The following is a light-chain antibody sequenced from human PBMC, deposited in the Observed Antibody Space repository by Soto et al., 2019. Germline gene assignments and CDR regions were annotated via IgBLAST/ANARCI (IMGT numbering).Light chain of an antibody. CDR2: DAS. CDR3: QHRSNWPPTIT. Sequence: IVVTPSPAPLSLSQGERATLYSTAIQSVPTFLAWYHQKHGQAPRLLIYDASDRATGIPARFSGSGAGTDFTLTISSLEPEDFAVYYCQHRSNWPPTITFGQGTRLEIK. V-gene: IGKV3-11*01. CDR1: QSVPTF. J-gene: IGKJ5*01.